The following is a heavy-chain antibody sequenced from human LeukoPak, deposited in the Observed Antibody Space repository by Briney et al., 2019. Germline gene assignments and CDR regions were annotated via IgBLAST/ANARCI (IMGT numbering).Heavy chain of an antibody. V-gene: IGHV4-39*01. J-gene: IGHJ4*02. CDR3: QGFRGLLRRGDY. D-gene: IGHD3-10*01. CDR2: IYYSGST. CDR1: GGSISSSSYY. Sequence: SETLSLTCTVSGGSISSSSYYWGWIRQPPGKGLEWIGSIYYSGSTYYNPSLKSRVTISVDTSKNQFSLKLSSVTAADTAVYYCQGFRGLLRRGDYWGQGTLVTVSS.